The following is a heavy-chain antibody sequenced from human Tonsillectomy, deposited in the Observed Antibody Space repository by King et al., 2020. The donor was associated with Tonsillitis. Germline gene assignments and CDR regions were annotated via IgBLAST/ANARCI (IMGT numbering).Heavy chain of an antibody. CDR3: ARAPVGVSGDPFDAFDI. V-gene: IGHV4-61*02. Sequence: VQLQESGPGLVKPSQTLSLTCTVSGGSISSGNYYWSWIRQPAGKKLEWIGRIHTIGTTNYNPSLKSRVTISGDTSKNQFSLNLSSVTAVDTAAYYCARAPVGVSGDPFDAFDIWGQGTMVTVSS. J-gene: IGHJ3*02. D-gene: IGHD2-21*02. CDR1: GGSISSGNYY. CDR2: IHTIGTT.